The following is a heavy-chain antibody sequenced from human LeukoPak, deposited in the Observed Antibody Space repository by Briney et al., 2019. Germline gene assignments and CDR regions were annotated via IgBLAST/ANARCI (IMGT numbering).Heavy chain of an antibody. CDR2: ISQDGTGK. CDR1: GFTFSNYA. Sequence: GGSLRLSCAASGFTFSNYAFHWVRQAPGKGLEWLTVISQDGTGKWYADSVKGRFTISRDNSENTVYLQMNSLRLEDTAVYYCGRDFWYGFDYCGQGTLVAVSS. V-gene: IGHV3-30-3*01. J-gene: IGHJ4*02. D-gene: IGHD6-13*01. CDR3: GRDFWYGFDY.